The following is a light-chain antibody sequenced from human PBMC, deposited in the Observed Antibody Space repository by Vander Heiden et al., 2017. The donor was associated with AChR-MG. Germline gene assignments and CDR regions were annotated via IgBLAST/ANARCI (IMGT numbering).Light chain of an antibody. Sequence: EIVLTQSPGTLSLSPGERATLSCRASQSVSSSYLAWYQQKPGQAPRLLIYGASSRATGIPDRFSGSGSGTGFTLTISRLEPEDFAVYYCQQYGSSPRTFGPGTKVDFK. CDR1: QSVSSSY. CDR3: QQYGSSPRT. V-gene: IGKV3-20*01. CDR2: GAS. J-gene: IGKJ3*01.